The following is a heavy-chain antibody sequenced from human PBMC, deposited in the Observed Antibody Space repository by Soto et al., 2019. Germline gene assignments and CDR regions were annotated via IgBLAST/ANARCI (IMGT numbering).Heavy chain of an antibody. Sequence: PSETLSLTCTVSGGSISSGGYYWSWIRQHPGKGLEWIGYIYYSGSTYYNPSLKSRVTISVDTSKNQFSLKLSSVTAADTAVYYCARGRLGYCSGGSCPEYFQHWGQGTLVTVSS. CDR1: GGSISSGGYY. V-gene: IGHV4-31*03. J-gene: IGHJ1*01. CDR3: ARGRLGYCSGGSCPEYFQH. CDR2: IYYSGST. D-gene: IGHD2-15*01.